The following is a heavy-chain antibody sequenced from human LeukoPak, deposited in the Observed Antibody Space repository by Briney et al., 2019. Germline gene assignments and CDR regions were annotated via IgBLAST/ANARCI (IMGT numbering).Heavy chain of an antibody. Sequence: SETLSLTCAVSGYSISSGYYWGWIRQPPGKGLEWIGSIYHSGSTYYNPSPKSRVTISVDTSKNQFSLKLSSVTAADTAVYYCARDHSGYEHWGQGTLVTVSS. V-gene: IGHV4-38-2*02. CDR3: ARDHSGYEH. CDR1: GYSISSGYY. J-gene: IGHJ4*02. D-gene: IGHD5-12*01. CDR2: IYHSGST.